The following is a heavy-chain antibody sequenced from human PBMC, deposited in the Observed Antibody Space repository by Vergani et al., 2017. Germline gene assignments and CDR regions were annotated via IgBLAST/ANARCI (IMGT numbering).Heavy chain of an antibody. CDR3: ARRGYSYGDAFDI. V-gene: IGHV4-39*07. D-gene: IGHD5-18*01. Sequence: QLQLQESGPGLVKPSETLSLTCTVSGGSISSSSYYWGWIRQPPGKGLEWIGSIYYSGSTYYNPSLKSRVTISVETSKNQFSLKLSSVTAADTAVYFCARRGYSYGDAFDIWGQGTMVTVSS. CDR1: GGSISSSSYY. J-gene: IGHJ3*02. CDR2: IYYSGST.